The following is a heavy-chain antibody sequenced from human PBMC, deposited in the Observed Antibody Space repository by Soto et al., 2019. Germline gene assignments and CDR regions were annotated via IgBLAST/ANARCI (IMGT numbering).Heavy chain of an antibody. J-gene: IGHJ6*02. CDR2: VSPPFRTS. V-gene: IGHV1-69*01. D-gene: IGHD3-10*01. CDR3: ARVLYYGSGSYSPYGMHV. Sequence: QVQLVQSGAEVKKPGSSVKVSCKTSGVSFNNNGIGWVRQAPGHGLEWMGGVSPPFRTSNYARKYQGRISITADASTGTVNMELSRLTYEDMAHYYCARVLYYGSGSYSPYGMHVWGQGTTVTVSS. CDR1: GVSFNNNG.